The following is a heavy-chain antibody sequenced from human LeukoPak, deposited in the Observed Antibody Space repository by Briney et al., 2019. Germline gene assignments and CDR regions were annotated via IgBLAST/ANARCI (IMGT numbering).Heavy chain of an antibody. CDR1: GFTFSTYA. D-gene: IGHD6-13*01. CDR3: ARLGVMYSSNY. CDR2: ISGSGGST. J-gene: IGHJ4*02. Sequence: PGGSLRLSCAASGFTFSTYAMSWVRQAAGKGLEWVSAISGSGGSTYYADSMEGRFTISRDNAKNSLYLQMNSLRAEDTAVYYCARLGVMYSSNYWGQGTLVTVSS. V-gene: IGHV3-23*01.